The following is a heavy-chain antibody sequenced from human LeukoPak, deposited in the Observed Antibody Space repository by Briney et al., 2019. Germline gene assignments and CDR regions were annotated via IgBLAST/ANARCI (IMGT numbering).Heavy chain of an antibody. CDR1: GYTFTGYY. J-gene: IGHJ6*03. CDR2: MNPNSGNT. Sequence: ASVKVSCKASGYTFTGYYMHWVRQAPGQGLEWMGWMNPNSGNTGYAQKFQGRVTMTRNTSISTAYMELSSLRSEDTAVYYCARGRFQRTILNYYYYMDVWGKGTTVTISS. CDR3: ARGRFQRTILNYYYYMDV. D-gene: IGHD6-25*01. V-gene: IGHV1-8*02.